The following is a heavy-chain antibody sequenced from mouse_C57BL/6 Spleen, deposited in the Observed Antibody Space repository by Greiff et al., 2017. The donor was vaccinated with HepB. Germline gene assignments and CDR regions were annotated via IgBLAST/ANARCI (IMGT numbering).Heavy chain of an antibody. V-gene: IGHV1-18*01. Sequence: VKLQQSGPELVKPGASVKIPCKASGYTFTDYNMDWVKQSHGKSLEWIGDINPNNGGTIYNQKFKGKATLTVDKSSSTAYMELRSLTSEDTAVYYCARFGDYDDAMDYWGQGTSDTVSS. J-gene: IGHJ4*01. CDR2: INPNNGGT. D-gene: IGHD2-4*01. CDR3: ARFGDYDDAMDY. CDR1: GYTFTDYN.